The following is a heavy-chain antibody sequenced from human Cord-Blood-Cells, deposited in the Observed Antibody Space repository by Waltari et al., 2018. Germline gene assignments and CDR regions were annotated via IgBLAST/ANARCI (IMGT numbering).Heavy chain of an antibody. V-gene: IGHV3-30*18. CDR1: GFTFISYG. J-gene: IGHJ4*02. D-gene: IGHD3-3*01. Sequence: QVQLVESGGGVVQPGRSLRLSCAASGFTFISYGMHWVRQAPGEGLEWVAVISYDGSNEYYADSVKGRFTISRDNSKNTLYLEMNSLRAEDTAVYYCAKAGFLEWLLAPKFDYWGQGTLVTVSS. CDR2: ISYDGSNE. CDR3: AKAGFLEWLLAPKFDY.